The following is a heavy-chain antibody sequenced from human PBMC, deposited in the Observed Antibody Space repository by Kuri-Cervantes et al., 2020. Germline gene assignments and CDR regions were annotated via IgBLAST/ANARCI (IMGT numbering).Heavy chain of an antibody. V-gene: IGHV3-74*01. CDR1: GFTFSSYW. CDR2: INSDGSST. Sequence: GESLKISCAASGFTFSSYWMHWVRQAPGKGLVWVSRINSDGSSTSYADSVKGRFTISRDNAKNTLYLQMNSLRAEDTAVYYCAREYSSSWFDYYYGMDVWGQGTTVTVSS. J-gene: IGHJ6*02. CDR3: AREYSSSWFDYYYGMDV. D-gene: IGHD6-13*01.